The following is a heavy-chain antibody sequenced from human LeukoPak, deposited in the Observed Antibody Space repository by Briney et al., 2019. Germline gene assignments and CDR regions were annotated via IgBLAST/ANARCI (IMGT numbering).Heavy chain of an antibody. V-gene: IGHV1-18*01. Sequence: ASVKVSCKASGYTFTSYGISWVRQAPGQGLEWMGWISAYNGNTNYAQKLQGRVTMTTDTSTSTAYMELRSLRSGDTTVYYCARDLPVDTAMVRFDYWGQGTLVTVSS. CDR3: ARDLPVDTAMVRFDY. J-gene: IGHJ4*02. CDR1: GYTFTSYG. D-gene: IGHD5-18*01. CDR2: ISAYNGNT.